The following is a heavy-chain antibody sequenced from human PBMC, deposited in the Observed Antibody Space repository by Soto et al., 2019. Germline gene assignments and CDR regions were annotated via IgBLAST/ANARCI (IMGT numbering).Heavy chain of an antibody. CDR1: GLTFRSFA. CDR3: ANNKGLRLENYCLDY. CDR2: ISGSSAGT. D-gene: IGHD3-16*01. Sequence: QVSESGGGLGQPGGSLRLSCTVSGLTFRSFAIRWVRQAPGKGLEWVSTISGSSAGTYYADSVKGRFTISRDNSKNPLYLPMNSLRAEDRAVYYCANNKGLRLENYCLDYWGQGTLVTVSS. J-gene: IGHJ4*02. V-gene: IGHV3-23*01.